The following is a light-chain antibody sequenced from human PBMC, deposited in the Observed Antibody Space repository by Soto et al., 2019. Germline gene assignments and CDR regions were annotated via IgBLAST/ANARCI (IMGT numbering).Light chain of an antibody. CDR3: MQGLQTLYT. V-gene: IGKV2-28*01. Sequence: VMSQSPLSLPVTPGETASISCRSSQSLLHSNGNTYLDWYLQKPGQSPQLLIYLGPNRASGVPDRFSGSGSDTYYTLKISRVEAEDVGVYYCMQGLQTLYTFGQGTKLEVK. CDR2: LGP. CDR1: QSLLHSNGNTY. J-gene: IGKJ2*01.